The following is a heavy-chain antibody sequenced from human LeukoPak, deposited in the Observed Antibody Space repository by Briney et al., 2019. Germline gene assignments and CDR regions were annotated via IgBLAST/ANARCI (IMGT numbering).Heavy chain of an antibody. J-gene: IGHJ1*01. D-gene: IGHD2-2*01. CDR1: GFTFSSYA. Sequence: PGRSLRLSCAASGFTFSSYAMHWVRQAPGKGLEWVAVISYDGSNKYYADSVKGRFTISRDNSKNTLYLQMNSLRAEDTAVYYCARVTREGVYQLLPSPFQHWGQGTLVTVSS. CDR3: ARVTREGVYQLLPSPFQH. V-gene: IGHV3-30-3*01. CDR2: ISYDGSNK.